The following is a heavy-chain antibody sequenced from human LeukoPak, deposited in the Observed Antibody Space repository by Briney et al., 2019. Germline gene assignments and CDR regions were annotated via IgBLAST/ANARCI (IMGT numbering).Heavy chain of an antibody. Sequence: SETLSLTCTVSGGSISSGSHYWSWIRQPAGKGLEWIGRIYTSGSTNYNPSLKSRVTISVDTSKSQFSLKLSSVTAADTAVYYCASGPKAYYDSSGKYNWFDPWGQGTLVTVSS. J-gene: IGHJ5*02. CDR2: IYTSGST. D-gene: IGHD3-22*01. V-gene: IGHV4-61*02. CDR3: ASGPKAYYDSSGKYNWFDP. CDR1: GGSISSGSHY.